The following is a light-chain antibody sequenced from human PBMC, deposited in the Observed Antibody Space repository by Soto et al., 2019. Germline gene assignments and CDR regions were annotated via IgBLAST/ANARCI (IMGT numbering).Light chain of an antibody. Sequence: VMMAQSPLSLPVTLGQPASISCSSSQILVYSDGDTYLSWFQQRPGQSPRRLLSQVSNRDSGVPDRFSGSGSGTDFTLKISSVEADDVAVYYCMQNTHWPITFGQGTRLEN. CDR3: MQNTHWPIT. CDR2: QVS. CDR1: QILVYSDGDTY. J-gene: IGKJ5*01. V-gene: IGKV2-30*01.